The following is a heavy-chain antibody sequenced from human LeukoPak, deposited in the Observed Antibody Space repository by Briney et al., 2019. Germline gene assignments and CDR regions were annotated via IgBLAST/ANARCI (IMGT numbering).Heavy chain of an antibody. Sequence: GGSLRLSCAASGFTFDDYAMRWVRQAPGKGLDWVSGISWNSGSIGYADSVKGRFTISRDNAKNSLYLQMNSLRAEDTALYYCAKASPTASGFDYWGQGTLVTVSS. CDR3: AKASPTASGFDY. V-gene: IGHV3-9*01. J-gene: IGHJ4*02. CDR1: GFTFDDYA. D-gene: IGHD3-10*01. CDR2: ISWNSGSI.